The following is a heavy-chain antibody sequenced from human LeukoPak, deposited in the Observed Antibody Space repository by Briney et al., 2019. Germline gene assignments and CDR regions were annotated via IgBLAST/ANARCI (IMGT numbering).Heavy chain of an antibody. V-gene: IGHV3-30-3*01. Sequence: GGSLRLSCAASGFTFSSYAMHWVRRAPGKGLEWVALISYDGNNKFYADSVKGRFTISRDNSKDTLYLQINSLRGEDTAVYYCARASREGTENWCDPWGQGTLVTVSS. CDR3: ARASREGTENWCDP. CDR2: ISYDGNNK. CDR1: GFTFSSYA. D-gene: IGHD2-21*02. J-gene: IGHJ5*02.